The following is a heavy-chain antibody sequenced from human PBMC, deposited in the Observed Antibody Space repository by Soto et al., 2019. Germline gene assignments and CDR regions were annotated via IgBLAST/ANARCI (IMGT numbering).Heavy chain of an antibody. Sequence: EVQLVESGGGLVKPGGSLRLSCEVSGFTLGSYSKNWVRQAPGKGLEWVSYISSSSYSIYYADSVRGRFTISRDNPRNSLYLQMNSLRAEDTAVYYCVRDLAVAGTGASAGFGLWGQGTMVTVSS. CDR1: GFTLGSYS. D-gene: IGHD6-19*01. CDR3: VRDLAVAGTGASAGFGL. J-gene: IGHJ3*01. V-gene: IGHV3-21*01. CDR2: ISSSSYSI.